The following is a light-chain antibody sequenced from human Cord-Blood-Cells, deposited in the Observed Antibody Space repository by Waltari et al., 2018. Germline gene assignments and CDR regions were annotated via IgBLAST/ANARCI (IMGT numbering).Light chain of an antibody. V-gene: IGKV3-20*01. CDR2: GAS. CDR1: QSVSSSY. CDR3: QQYGSSFT. Sequence: EIVLTQSPGTLSLSPGERATLSCRASQSVSSSYLAWYQQKPGQAPRLLIYGASGRATGIPDRVSGSGSGTDCTITISRLEPEDFAVYYCQQYGSSFTFGPGTKVDIK. J-gene: IGKJ3*01.